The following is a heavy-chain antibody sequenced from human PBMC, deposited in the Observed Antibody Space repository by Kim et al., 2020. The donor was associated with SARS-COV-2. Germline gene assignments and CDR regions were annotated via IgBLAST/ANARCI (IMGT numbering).Heavy chain of an antibody. CDR2: MNADGSSI. CDR3: ARVRPGYSCGCD. CDR1: GFIFRNYW. J-gene: IGHJ4*02. V-gene: IGHV3-74*01. Sequence: GGSLRLSCAASGFIFRNYWMYWVRQAPGKGLVWVSRMNADGSSIFYADSVKGRFTISRGNAKNTLYLQMNNLRAEDTAMYYCARVRPGYSCGCDWGQGTLVTVSS. D-gene: IGHD5-18*01.